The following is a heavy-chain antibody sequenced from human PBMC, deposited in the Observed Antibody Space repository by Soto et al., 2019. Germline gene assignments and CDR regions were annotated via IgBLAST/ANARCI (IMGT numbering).Heavy chain of an antibody. J-gene: IGHJ5*02. CDR1: GGSISRGDYY. CDR2: IYYSGST. D-gene: IGHD3-16*01. Sequence: SETLSLTCTVSGGSISRGDYYWSWIRQPPGKGLEWIGYIYYSGSTYYNPSLKSRVTISVDTSKNQFSLKLSSVTAADTAVYYCARDRSPGFMITFGGVTSGWFDPWGQGTLVTVSS. CDR3: ARDRSPGFMITFGGVTSGWFDP. V-gene: IGHV4-30-4*01.